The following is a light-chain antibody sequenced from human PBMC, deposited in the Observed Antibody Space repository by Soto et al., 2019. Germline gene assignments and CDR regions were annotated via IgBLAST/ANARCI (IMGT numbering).Light chain of an antibody. V-gene: IGKV3-20*01. CDR1: QGVGNKY. CDR3: QQYTNAHGIT. CDR2: AAS. J-gene: IGKJ5*01. Sequence: EIALTQSPGTLSLSPGERATLSCRASQGVGNKYLAWYQQRPGQAPSLLIYAASSRATGVPDRFSGSGSGTDFTFTISRLEPEDFAVYYCQQYTNAHGITFAQGTRLEIK.